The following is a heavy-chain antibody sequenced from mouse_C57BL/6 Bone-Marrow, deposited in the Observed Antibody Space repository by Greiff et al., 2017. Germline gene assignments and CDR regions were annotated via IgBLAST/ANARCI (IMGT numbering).Heavy chain of an antibody. CDR3: ARDYYGTPYYFDY. CDR2: IYPGDGDT. Sequence: VTLVESGPELVKPGASVKISCKASGYAFSSSWMNWVQQRPGTGLAWIGRIYPGDGDTNYNGKFKGKATLTADKSSSTAYMQLSSLTSEDSAVYICARDYYGTPYYFDYWGQGTTLTVSS. CDR1: GYAFSSSW. J-gene: IGHJ2*01. D-gene: IGHD1-1*01. V-gene: IGHV1-82*01.